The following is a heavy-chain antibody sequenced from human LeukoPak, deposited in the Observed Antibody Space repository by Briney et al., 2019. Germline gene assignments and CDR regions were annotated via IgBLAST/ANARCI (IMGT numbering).Heavy chain of an antibody. CDR3: ARDSGIAARLLES. CDR1: GFTFSSYS. Sequence: GSLRLSCAASGFTFSSYSMNRVRPAPGKGPEWVSSISSSSSYIYYADSVKGRFTISRDNAKNSLYLQMNSLRAEDTAVYYCARDSGIAARLLESWGQGTLVTVSS. D-gene: IGHD6-6*01. J-gene: IGHJ4*02. CDR2: ISSSSSYI. V-gene: IGHV3-21*01.